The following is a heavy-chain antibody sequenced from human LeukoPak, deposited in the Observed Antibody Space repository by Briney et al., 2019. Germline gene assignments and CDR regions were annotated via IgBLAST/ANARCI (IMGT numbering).Heavy chain of an antibody. J-gene: IGHJ4*02. CDR2: ISTGRSGRNYI. Sequence: GGSLRLSCTTSGFTFRDHTMTWVRQAPGRALEWVGSISTGRSGRNYIYYADSVKGRFTISRDNAKNSLYLQLNSLRAEDTAIFYCARSTGGGEKPFDYWGQGTLVTVSS. V-gene: IGHV3-21*06. CDR1: GFTFRDHT. D-gene: IGHD2-21*01. CDR3: ARSTGGGEKPFDY.